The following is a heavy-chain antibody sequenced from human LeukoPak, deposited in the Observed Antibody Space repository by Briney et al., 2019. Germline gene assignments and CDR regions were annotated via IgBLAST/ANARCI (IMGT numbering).Heavy chain of an antibody. D-gene: IGHD1-26*01. CDR2: ISGYNGNT. Sequence: ASVKVSCKASGYSFTSHGISWVRQAPGQGLEWMGWISGYNGNTNYAQKFQGRVTITADKSTSTAYMELSSLRSEDTAVYYCARFSRASRYSGSYYFDYWGQGTLVTVSS. V-gene: IGHV1-18*01. CDR1: GYSFTSHG. CDR3: ARFSRASRYSGSYYFDY. J-gene: IGHJ4*02.